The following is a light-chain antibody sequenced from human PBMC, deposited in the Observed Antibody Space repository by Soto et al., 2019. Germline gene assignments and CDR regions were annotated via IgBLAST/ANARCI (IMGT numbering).Light chain of an antibody. J-gene: IGKJ1*01. CDR2: WAS. V-gene: IGKV4-1*01. Sequence: DIVMTQSPDSLAVSLGERATINCKSSQSVLYSSNNKNQLAWFQQKPGQPPKLLIYWASTRESGVPDRFSGSGSGTDFTLTISSLQAEDVAVYYCQQYYSTPRTFGQGTKVEIK. CDR3: QQYYSTPRT. CDR1: QSVLYSSNNKNQ.